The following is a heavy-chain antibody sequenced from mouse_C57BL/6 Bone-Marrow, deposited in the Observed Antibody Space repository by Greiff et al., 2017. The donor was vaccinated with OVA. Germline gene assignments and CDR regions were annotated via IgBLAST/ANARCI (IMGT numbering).Heavy chain of an antibody. CDR1: GYTFTNYW. D-gene: IGHD2-2*01. J-gene: IGHJ2*01. V-gene: IGHV1-63*01. CDR3: ARSDSYGYDYFDY. CDR2: IYPGGGYT. Sequence: QVQLQQSGAELVRPGTSVKMSCKASGYTFTNYWIGWAKQRPGHGLEWIGDIYPGGGYTNYNEKFKGKATLTADKSSSTAYMQFSSLTSEDSAIYYGARSDSYGYDYFDYWGQGTTLTVSS.